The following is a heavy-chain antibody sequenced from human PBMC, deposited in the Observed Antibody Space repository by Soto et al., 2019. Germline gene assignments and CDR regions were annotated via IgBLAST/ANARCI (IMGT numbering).Heavy chain of an antibody. Sequence: PSETLSLTCTVSGGSIAPFYWSWIRQTPGKGLEWIGHISYTGNTNYNPSLKSRVAMTVDTSKNQFSLNLTSVTAADTAVYYCAREGNGWYYSDFWGQGTLVTVYS. CDR2: ISYTGNT. V-gene: IGHV4-59*01. CDR3: AREGNGWYYSDF. D-gene: IGHD6-19*01. J-gene: IGHJ4*02. CDR1: GGSIAPFY.